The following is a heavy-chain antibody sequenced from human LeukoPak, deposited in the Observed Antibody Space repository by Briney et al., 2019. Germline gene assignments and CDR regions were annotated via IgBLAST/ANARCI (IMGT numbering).Heavy chain of an antibody. V-gene: IGHV4-39*07. Sequence: PSETLSLTCTVSGGSISSSSYYWGWIRQPPGKGLEWIGSIYYSGSTYYNPSLKSRVTISVDTSKNQFSLKLSSVTAADTAVYYWARVGGGFGELFYWGQGTLVTVSS. D-gene: IGHD3-10*01. CDR3: ARVGGGFGELFY. CDR2: IYYSGST. CDR1: GGSISSSSYY. J-gene: IGHJ4*02.